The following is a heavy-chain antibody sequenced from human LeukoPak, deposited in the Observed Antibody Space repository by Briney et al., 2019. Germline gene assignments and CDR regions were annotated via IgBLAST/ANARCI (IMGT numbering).Heavy chain of an antibody. J-gene: IGHJ4*02. Sequence: ASVKVSCKASGYTFTSYDINWVRQATGQGLAWMGWMKPNRGNTGYAQKFQGRVTITRNTSISTAYMELSSLRSEDTAVYYCARTGGASIDYWGQGTLVTVSS. CDR3: ARTGGASIDY. D-gene: IGHD3-10*01. CDR1: GYTFTSYD. V-gene: IGHV1-8*03. CDR2: MKPNRGNT.